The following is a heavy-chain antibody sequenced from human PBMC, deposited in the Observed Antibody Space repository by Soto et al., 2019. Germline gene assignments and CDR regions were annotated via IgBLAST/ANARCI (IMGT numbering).Heavy chain of an antibody. Sequence: SQTLSLTCAISGDSVSSNSAAWNWIRQSPSRGLERLGRTYYRSKWYNDYAVSVKSRITINPDTSKNQFSLQLNSVTPEDTAVYYCARGGYSPNNYYYYYYYMDVWGKGTTVTVSS. CDR1: GDSVSSNSAA. CDR2: TYYRSKWYN. CDR3: ARGGYSPNNYYYYYYYMDV. D-gene: IGHD1-26*01. J-gene: IGHJ6*03. V-gene: IGHV6-1*01.